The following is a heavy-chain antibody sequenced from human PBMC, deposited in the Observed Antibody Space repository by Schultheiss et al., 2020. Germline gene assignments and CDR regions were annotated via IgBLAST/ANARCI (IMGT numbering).Heavy chain of an antibody. CDR1: GGSISSSSYY. Sequence: SETLSLTCTVSGGSISSSSYYWGWIRQPPGKGLEWIGYIYYSGSTNYNPSLKSRVTISVDTSKNQFSLKLSSVTAADTAVYYCARLLPPGKYYYDSSGPTVGGMDVWGQGTTVTVS. V-gene: IGHV4-61*05. CDR2: IYYSGST. CDR3: ARLLPPGKYYYDSSGPTVGGMDV. D-gene: IGHD3-22*01. J-gene: IGHJ6*02.